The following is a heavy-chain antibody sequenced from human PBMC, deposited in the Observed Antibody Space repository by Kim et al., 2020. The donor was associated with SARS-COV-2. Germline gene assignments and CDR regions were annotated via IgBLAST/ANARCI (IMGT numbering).Heavy chain of an antibody. CDR2: IKQDGSEK. CDR1: GFTFSSYW. J-gene: IGHJ4*02. V-gene: IGHV3-7*03. Sequence: GGSLRLFCAASGFTFSSYWMSWVRQAPGKGLEWVANIKQDGSEKYYVDSVKGRFTISRDNAKNSLYLQMNSLRAEDTAAYYCAREHEVFYGLRFAYFDYWGQGTLVTVSS. CDR3: AREHEVFYGLRFAYFDY. D-gene: IGHD3-16*01.